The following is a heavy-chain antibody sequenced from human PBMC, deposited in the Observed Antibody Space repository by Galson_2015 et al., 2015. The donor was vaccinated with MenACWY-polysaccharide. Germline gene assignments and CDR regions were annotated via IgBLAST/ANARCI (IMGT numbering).Heavy chain of an antibody. J-gene: IGHJ4*02. CDR2: IYHSGST. CDR3: ARVEKYSGSYYILH. Sequence: WIRQPPGKGLEWIGSIYHSGSTYYNPSLKSRVTISVDTSKNQFSLKLSSVTAADTAVYYCARVEKYSGSYYILHWGQGTLVTVSS. V-gene: IGHV4-38-2*02. D-gene: IGHD1-26*01.